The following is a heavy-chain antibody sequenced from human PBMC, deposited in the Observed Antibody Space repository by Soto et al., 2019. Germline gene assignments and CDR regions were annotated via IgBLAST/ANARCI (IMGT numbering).Heavy chain of an antibody. J-gene: IGHJ4*02. Sequence: PGGSLRLSCAASGFTFGGSAMHWVGEASGKGLGWVGHIRSKTNSYATAYAESVKGRLTISRDDSMNTAYLQMNSLKTEDTAVYFCTRQTDAVQWLVVPTDYNFDYWGQGTLVTVSS. CDR1: GFTFGGSA. CDR3: TRQTDAVQWLVVPTDYNFDY. V-gene: IGHV3-73*01. D-gene: IGHD6-19*01. CDR2: IRSKTNSYAT.